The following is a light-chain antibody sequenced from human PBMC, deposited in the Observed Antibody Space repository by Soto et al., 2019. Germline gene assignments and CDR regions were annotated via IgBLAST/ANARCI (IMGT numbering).Light chain of an antibody. V-gene: IGLV1-51*01. CDR3: GTWDSSLSVVV. Sequence: QSVLTQPPSVSAAPGQKVTISCSGSSSNIGSNFLSWYQQLPGTAPKLLIYDSNKRPPGIPDRFSGSKSGTSATLGITGLQTGDEADYYCGTWDSSLSVVVFGGGTKLTVL. CDR2: DSN. J-gene: IGLJ2*01. CDR1: SSNIGSNF.